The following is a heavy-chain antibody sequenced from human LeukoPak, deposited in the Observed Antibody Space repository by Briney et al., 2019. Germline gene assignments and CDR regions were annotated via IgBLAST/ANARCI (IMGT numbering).Heavy chain of an antibody. V-gene: IGHV3-23*01. CDR1: GFPFSSYG. Sequence: PGGSLRLSCAASGFPFSSYGMSGARRAPGKGLEGVSAFSGSGGSTYYADSVKGRFTISRDNSKNTLYLQMNSLRAEDTAVYYCAEDRGYSGYGYMDVWGKGTTVTISS. D-gene: IGHD5-12*01. J-gene: IGHJ6*03. CDR2: FSGSGGST. CDR3: AEDRGYSGYGYMDV.